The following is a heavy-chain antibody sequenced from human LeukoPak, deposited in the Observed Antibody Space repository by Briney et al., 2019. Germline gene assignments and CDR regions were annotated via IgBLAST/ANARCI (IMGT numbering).Heavy chain of an antibody. Sequence: GGSLRLSCAASGFTFSSYSMNWVRQAPGKRLEWVSSISSSSSYIYYADSVKGRFTISRDNAKNSLYLQMNSLRAEDTAVYYCARENYYYYYMDVWGKGTTVTVSS. CDR2: ISSSSSYI. CDR3: ARENYYYYYMDV. CDR1: GFTFSSYS. J-gene: IGHJ6*03. V-gene: IGHV3-21*01.